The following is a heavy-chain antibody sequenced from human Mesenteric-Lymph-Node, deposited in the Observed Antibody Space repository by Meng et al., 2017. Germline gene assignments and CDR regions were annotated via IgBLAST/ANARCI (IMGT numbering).Heavy chain of an antibody. CDR1: GFAFSSYW. CDR2: ISGSGGST. Sequence: GGSLRLSCAASGFAFSSYWMSWVRQAPGKGLEWVSAISGSGGSTYYADSVKGRFTISRDNSKNTLYLQMNSLRAEDTAVYYCAKVDGDYPTLLYWGQGTLVTVSS. J-gene: IGHJ4*02. D-gene: IGHD4-17*01. V-gene: IGHV3-23*01. CDR3: AKVDGDYPTLLY.